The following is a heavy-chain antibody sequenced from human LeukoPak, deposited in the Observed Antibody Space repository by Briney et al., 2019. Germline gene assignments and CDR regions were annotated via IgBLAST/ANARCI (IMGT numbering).Heavy chain of an antibody. Sequence: ASVKVSCKASGYTFTGYYMHWVRQAPGQGLEWMGWINPNSGVTYYAQKFQGRVSMTRDTSISTAYMDLSSLGSDDTAVFYCVRKSATRRTSEFDYWGQGTPVTVSS. CDR2: INPNSGVT. J-gene: IGHJ4*02. CDR1: GYTFTGYY. CDR3: VRKSATRRTSEFDY. D-gene: IGHD2-15*01. V-gene: IGHV1-2*02.